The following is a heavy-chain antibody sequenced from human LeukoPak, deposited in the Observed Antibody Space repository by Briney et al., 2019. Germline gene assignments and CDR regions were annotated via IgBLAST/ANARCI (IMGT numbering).Heavy chain of an antibody. J-gene: IGHJ3*02. D-gene: IGHD3-22*01. CDR3: ARDSNYYDSSAYYDTFDI. CDR2: IKRDGSES. V-gene: IGHV3-7*01. Sequence: GGSLRLSCEASGFTFSTYWMTWFRQAPGKGLEWVANIKRDGSESHYVDSVRGRFTISRDNAKNSLYLQMSSLRAEDTAMYYCARDSNYYDSSAYYDTFDIWGQGTMVTVSS. CDR1: GFTFSTYW.